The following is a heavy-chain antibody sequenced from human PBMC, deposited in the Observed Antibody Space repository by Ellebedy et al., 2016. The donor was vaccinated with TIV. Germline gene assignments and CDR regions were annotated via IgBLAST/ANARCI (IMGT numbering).Heavy chain of an antibody. D-gene: IGHD1-26*01. J-gene: IGHJ4*02. CDR3: ARVRYSGNYYPYFDY. CDR2: ISPYNGDT. Sequence: ASVKVSXXASHYTFTSYGISWVRQAPGQGLEWMGWISPYNGDTNYAQRLQGRVTMTTDTSTSSAYMELRSLSSDDTAVCYCARVRYSGNYYPYFDYWGQGTLVTVSS. V-gene: IGHV1-18*01. CDR1: HYTFTSYG.